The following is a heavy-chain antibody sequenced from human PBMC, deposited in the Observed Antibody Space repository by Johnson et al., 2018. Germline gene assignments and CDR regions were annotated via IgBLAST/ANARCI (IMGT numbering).Heavy chain of an antibody. J-gene: IGHJ5*02. CDR1: GFTFGDYA. V-gene: IGHV3-49*05. CDR2: IRSKAYGGTT. CDR3: ARDQQWLEPDNWFDP. Sequence: VQLVESGGGLVKPGGSLRLSCTASGFTFGDYAMSWFRQAPGKGLEWVGVIRSKAYGGTTEYAAYVKGRFTISRANAKNSLYLQMNSLRAEDTAVYYCARDQQWLEPDNWFDPWGQGTL. D-gene: IGHD6-19*01.